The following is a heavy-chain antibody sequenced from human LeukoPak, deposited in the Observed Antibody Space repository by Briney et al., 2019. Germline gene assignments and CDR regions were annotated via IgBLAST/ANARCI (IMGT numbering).Heavy chain of an antibody. D-gene: IGHD2-15*01. Sequence: SSETLSLTCAVYGGSFSGYYWSWIRQPAGKGLEWIGRIYTSGSTNYNPSLKSRVTMSVDTSKNQFSLKLSSVTAADTAVYYCARTPSGSGDYYYYYYMDVWGKGTTVTISS. CDR2: IYTSGST. CDR1: GGSFSGYY. V-gene: IGHV4-59*10. CDR3: ARTPSGSGDYYYYYYMDV. J-gene: IGHJ6*03.